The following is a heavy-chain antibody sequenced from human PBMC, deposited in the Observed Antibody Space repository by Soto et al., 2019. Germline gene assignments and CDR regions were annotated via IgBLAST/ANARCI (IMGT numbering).Heavy chain of an antibody. Sequence: QVQLQESGPGLVKPSQTLSLTCTVSGGSISSGGYYWSWIRQHPGKGLEWIGYIYYSGSTYYNPSLKSRVTISVDTSKNQFSLKLSSVTAADTDVYYCASQGPSYDSSGFYYYRMDVWGQGTTVTVSS. J-gene: IGHJ6*02. V-gene: IGHV4-31*03. CDR3: ASQGPSYDSSGFYYYRMDV. D-gene: IGHD3-22*01. CDR1: GGSISSGGYY. CDR2: IYYSGST.